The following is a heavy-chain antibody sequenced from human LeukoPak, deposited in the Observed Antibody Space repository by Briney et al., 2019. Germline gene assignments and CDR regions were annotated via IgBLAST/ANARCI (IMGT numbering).Heavy chain of an antibody. J-gene: IGHJ6*03. V-gene: IGHV1-46*01. Sequence: GSVKVSCKASGYTFTSYYMQWVRQAPGQGLEWMGIINPSGGSTSYAQKFQGRVTMTRDMSTSTVYMELSSLRSEDTAVYYCARDGSSQTTDYYYYYYYMDVWGKGTTVTVSS. CDR2: INPSGGST. CDR1: GYTFTSYY. D-gene: IGHD1-26*01. CDR3: ARDGSSQTTDYYYYYYYMDV.